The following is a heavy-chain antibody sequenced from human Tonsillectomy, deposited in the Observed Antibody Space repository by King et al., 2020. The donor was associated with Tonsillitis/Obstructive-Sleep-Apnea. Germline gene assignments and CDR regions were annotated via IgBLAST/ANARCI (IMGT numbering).Heavy chain of an antibody. CDR3: ARDMVSASHDAFDI. D-gene: IGHD2-15*01. J-gene: IGHJ3*02. CDR2: FYYSGST. V-gene: IGHV4-61*01. Sequence: VQLQESGPGLVKPSETLSLTCRVSGGSVSSSSYYWSWIRQPPGKGLEWIGYFYYSGSTHYNPSRKSVVTLSVDTPKNQFSLKLSSVTAADTAVYYCARDMVSASHDAFDIWGQGTMVTVSS. CDR1: GGSVSSSSYY.